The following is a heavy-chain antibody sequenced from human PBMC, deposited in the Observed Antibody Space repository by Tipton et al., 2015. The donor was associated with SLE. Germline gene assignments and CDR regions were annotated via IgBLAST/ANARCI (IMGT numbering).Heavy chain of an antibody. CDR2: ISSSGSTI. CDR3: ARSNWGWAFDI. D-gene: IGHD7-27*01. CDR1: GFTFSSYE. J-gene: IGHJ3*02. Sequence: SLRLSCAASGFTFSSYEMNWVRQAPGKGLEWVSYISSSGSTIYYADSVKGRFTISRDNAKNSVYLQMNSLRVEDTAVYYCARSNWGWAFDIWGEGTMVTVSS. V-gene: IGHV3-48*03.